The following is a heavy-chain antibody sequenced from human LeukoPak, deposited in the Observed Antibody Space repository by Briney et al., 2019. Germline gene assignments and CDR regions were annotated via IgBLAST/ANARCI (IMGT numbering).Heavy chain of an antibody. V-gene: IGHV1-2*02. CDR2: INPNSGGT. Sequence: GASVMVSCKASGYTFTGYYMHWVRQAPGQGLEWMGWINPNSGGTNYAQKFQGRVTMTRDTSISTAYMELSRLRSGDTAVYYCARVAWYYSSGQDYWGQGTLVTVSS. CDR3: ARVAWYYSSGQDY. J-gene: IGHJ4*02. CDR1: GYTFTGYY. D-gene: IGHD3-22*01.